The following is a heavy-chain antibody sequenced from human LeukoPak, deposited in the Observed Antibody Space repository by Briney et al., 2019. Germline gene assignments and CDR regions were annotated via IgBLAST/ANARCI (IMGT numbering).Heavy chain of an antibody. CDR3: ARDHNYAFDN. CDR2: IGIDSGNT. CDR1: GLPFIEYS. D-gene: IGHD1-1*01. Sequence: PGGSLRLSCTASGLPFIEYSMNWVRQAPGKGLEWISYIGIDSGNTKYADSLRGRFTISTDKAKNSLYLQMNSLRVEDTAVYYCARDHNYAFDNWGQGTLVSVAS. V-gene: IGHV3-48*01. J-gene: IGHJ4*02.